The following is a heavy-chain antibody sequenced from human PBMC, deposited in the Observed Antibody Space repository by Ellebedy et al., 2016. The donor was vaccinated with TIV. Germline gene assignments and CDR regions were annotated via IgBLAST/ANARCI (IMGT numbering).Heavy chain of an antibody. J-gene: IGHJ4*02. Sequence: GESLKISXAASGFTFSTSWMNWVRQAPGKGLEWVANIKQDGSEKYYVESVKGRFTISRDNAKNSLFLQMNSLRAEDTAVYYCVRWGQWGQGTLFTVSS. CDR2: IKQDGSEK. D-gene: IGHD7-27*01. CDR3: VRWGQ. V-gene: IGHV3-7*01. CDR1: GFTFSTSW.